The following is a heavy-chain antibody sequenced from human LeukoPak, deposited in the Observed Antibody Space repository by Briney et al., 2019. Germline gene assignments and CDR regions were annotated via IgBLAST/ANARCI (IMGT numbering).Heavy chain of an antibody. D-gene: IGHD3-10*01. V-gene: IGHV1-69*06. Sequence: SVKVSCKASGGTFSSYAISWVRQAPGQGLEWMGGIIPIFGTANYAQKFQGRVTITADKSTSTAYMELSSLRSEDTAVYYCARVLGSTMVRGVIHGFDPWGQGTLVTVSS. CDR2: IIPIFGTA. J-gene: IGHJ5*02. CDR1: GGTFSSYA. CDR3: ARVLGSTMVRGVIHGFDP.